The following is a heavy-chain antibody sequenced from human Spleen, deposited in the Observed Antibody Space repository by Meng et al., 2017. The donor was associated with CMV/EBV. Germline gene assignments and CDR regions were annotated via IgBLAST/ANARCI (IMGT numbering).Heavy chain of an antibody. J-gene: IGHJ4*02. Sequence: SETLSLTCTVSGGSISSNSYYWGWIRQPPGKGLEWIGYIYYSGSTNYNPSLKSRVTISVDTSKNQFSLKLSSVTAADTAVYYCARSGWLRSYFDYWGQGTLVTVSS. V-gene: IGHV4-61*05. CDR3: ARSGWLRSYFDY. CDR1: GGSISSNSYY. D-gene: IGHD5-12*01. CDR2: IYYSGST.